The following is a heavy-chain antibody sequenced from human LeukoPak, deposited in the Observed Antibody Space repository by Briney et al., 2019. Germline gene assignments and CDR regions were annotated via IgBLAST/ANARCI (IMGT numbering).Heavy chain of an antibody. V-gene: IGHV3-21*01. J-gene: IGHJ4*02. CDR2: ISSSSSYI. CDR1: GFTFSSYS. CDR3: VKDSSSGSYFDY. D-gene: IGHD3-10*01. Sequence: GGSLRLSCAASGFTFSSYSMNWVRQAPGKGLEWVSSISSSSSYIYYADSVKGRFTISRDNSRNTLHLQMSSLRVEDTAVYYCVKDSSSGSYFDYWGQGTLVTVSS.